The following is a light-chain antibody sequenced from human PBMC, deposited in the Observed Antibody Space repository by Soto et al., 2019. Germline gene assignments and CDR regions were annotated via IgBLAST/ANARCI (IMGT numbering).Light chain of an antibody. J-gene: IGKJ5*01. CDR1: QSLSSNY. Sequence: EIVLTQSPGTLSLSPGGRATLSCRASQSLSSNYLAWYQQKPGQAPSLLIYGASSRATGIPDRFSGSGSGTDFTLTINRLELEDFALYYSETTGSSPRIIFGQGTILEI. V-gene: IGKV3-20*01. CDR2: GAS. CDR3: ETTGSSPRII.